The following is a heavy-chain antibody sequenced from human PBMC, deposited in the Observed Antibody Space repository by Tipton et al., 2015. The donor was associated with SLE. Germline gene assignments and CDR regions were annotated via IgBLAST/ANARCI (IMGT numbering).Heavy chain of an antibody. CDR1: GGSFSGYY. V-gene: IGHV4-34*01. D-gene: IGHD3-22*01. Sequence: TLSLTCAVYGGSFSGYYWSWIRQPPGKGLEWIGEINHSGSTNYNPSLKSRVTISVDTSKNPFSQNLSSVTAADTAVYDCARAPSPNERSGSGWFDTWGQGTLVTVSS. CDR3: ARAPSPNERSGSGWFDT. CDR2: INHSGST. J-gene: IGHJ5*02.